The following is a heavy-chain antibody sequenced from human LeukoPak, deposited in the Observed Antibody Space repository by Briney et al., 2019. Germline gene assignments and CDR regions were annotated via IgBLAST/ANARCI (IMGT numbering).Heavy chain of an antibody. CDR3: ARGYWNHEGYFDY. D-gene: IGHD1-1*01. J-gene: IGHJ4*02. CDR1: GGTFSSYA. CDR2: IIPIFGTA. Sequence: ASVKVSCKASGGTFSSYAISWVRQAPGQGLEWMGGIIPIFGTANYAKKFQVRVTITADKSTSTAHMELSSLRSEDTAVYYCARGYWNHEGYFDYWGQGTLVTVSS. V-gene: IGHV1-69*06.